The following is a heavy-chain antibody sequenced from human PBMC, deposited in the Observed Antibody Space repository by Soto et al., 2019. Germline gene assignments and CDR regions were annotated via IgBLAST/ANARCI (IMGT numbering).Heavy chain of an antibody. V-gene: IGHV4-59*01. Sequence: SETLSLTCTVSGGSISSYYWSWIRQPPGKGLEWIGYIYYSGSTNYNPSLKSRVTISVDTSKNQFSLKLSSVTAADTAVYYCAGSLAAANYYYYGMDVWGQGTTVTVSS. CDR2: IYYSGST. CDR1: GGSISSYY. CDR3: AGSLAAANYYYYGMDV. J-gene: IGHJ6*02. D-gene: IGHD6-13*01.